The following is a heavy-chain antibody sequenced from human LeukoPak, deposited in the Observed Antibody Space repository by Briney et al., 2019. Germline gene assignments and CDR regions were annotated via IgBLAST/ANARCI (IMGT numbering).Heavy chain of an antibody. J-gene: IGHJ4*02. Sequence: SETLSLTCAVYGGSFSGYSWTWIRQPPGKGLEWIGEIDRSGSTDYNPSLKSRLTISVDTSKNQFSLKLSSVTAADTAVYYCARGSAAGLAYWGQGTLVTVSS. CDR1: GGSFSGYS. D-gene: IGHD6-13*01. CDR2: IDRSGST. V-gene: IGHV4-34*01. CDR3: ARGSAAGLAY.